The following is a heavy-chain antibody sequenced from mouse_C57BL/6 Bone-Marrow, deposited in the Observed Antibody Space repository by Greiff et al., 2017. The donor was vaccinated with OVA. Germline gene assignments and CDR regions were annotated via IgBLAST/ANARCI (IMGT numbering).Heavy chain of an antibody. Sequence: VQLQQSGAELVRPGASVTLSCTASGSNIKDDYMHWVKQRPVHGLEWIGWIDPENGDTEYASKFQGKATITADTSSNTAYLQLSSLTSEDTAVYYCTMVTTSDYWGQGTTLTVSS. CDR2: IDPENGDT. J-gene: IGHJ2*01. CDR3: TMVTTSDY. V-gene: IGHV14-4*01. D-gene: IGHD2-2*01. CDR1: GSNIKDDY.